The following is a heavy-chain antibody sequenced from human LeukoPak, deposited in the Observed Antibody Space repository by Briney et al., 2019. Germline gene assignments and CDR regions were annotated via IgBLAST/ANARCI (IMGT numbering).Heavy chain of an antibody. Sequence: KTSQTLSLTCAISGDSVSSNSAAWNWLRKSPSRGLEWLGRTYYRSNWFKDYAVSVKSRLVINPDTSKNQLSLRLNSVTPEDSAVYYCAREDSTGIFGFDVWGQGTKVTVSS. CDR1: GDSVSSNSAA. V-gene: IGHV6-1*01. J-gene: IGHJ3*01. CDR3: AREDSTGIFGFDV. D-gene: IGHD3-22*01. CDR2: TYYRSNWFK.